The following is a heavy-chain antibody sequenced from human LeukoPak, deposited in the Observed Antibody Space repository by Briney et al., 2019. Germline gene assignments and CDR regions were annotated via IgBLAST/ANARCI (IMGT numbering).Heavy chain of an antibody. J-gene: IGHJ4*02. V-gene: IGHV3-20*04. CDR2: INWNGGST. D-gene: IGHD6-13*01. Sequence: PGGSLRLSCAASGFTFDDYGMSWVRQAPGKGLEWVSVINWNGGSTGYAGSVKGRFTISRDNAKNSLYLQMNSLRAEDTALYYCARGGYSSSWYTLPYWGQGTLVTVSS. CDR1: GFTFDDYG. CDR3: ARGGYSSSWYTLPY.